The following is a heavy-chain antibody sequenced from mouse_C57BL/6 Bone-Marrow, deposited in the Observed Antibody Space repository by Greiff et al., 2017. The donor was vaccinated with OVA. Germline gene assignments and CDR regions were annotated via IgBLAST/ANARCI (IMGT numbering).Heavy chain of an antibody. CDR1: GYTFTSYW. CDR2: IYPSDSET. V-gene: IGHV1-61*01. Sequence: VQLQQPGAELVRPGSSVKLSCKASGYTFTSYWMDWVKQRPGQGLEWIGNIYPSDSETHYNQKFKVKATLTVDKSSSTAYMQLSSLTSEDSAVYYCARYDYKGYWGQGTTLTVSS. J-gene: IGHJ2*01. D-gene: IGHD2-12*01. CDR3: ARYDYKGY.